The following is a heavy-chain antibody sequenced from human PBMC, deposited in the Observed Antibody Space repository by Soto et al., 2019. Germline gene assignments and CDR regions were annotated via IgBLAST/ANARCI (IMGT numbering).Heavy chain of an antibody. J-gene: IGHJ6*03. V-gene: IGHV4-39*01. CDR1: GGSISSSSYY. D-gene: IGHD4-4*01. CDR2: IYYSGST. Sequence: QLQLQESGPGLVKPSETLSLTCTVSGGSISSSSYYWGWIRQPPGKGLEWIGTIYYSGSTYYNPSLKSRVTISVDTSKNQFSLKLSSVTAADTAVYYCARLRSDYSNYYMDVWGKGTTVTVSS. CDR3: ARLRSDYSNYYMDV.